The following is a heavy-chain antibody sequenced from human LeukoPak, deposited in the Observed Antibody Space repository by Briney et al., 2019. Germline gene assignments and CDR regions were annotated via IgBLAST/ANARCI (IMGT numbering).Heavy chain of an antibody. CDR2: ISSSSSYI. CDR1: GFSFSNYN. Sequence: PGGSLRLSCTASGFSFSNYNMNWVRQAPGKGLEWVSSISSSSSYIYYADSVKGRFTISRDNAKNSLYLQMNSLRAEDTAVYYCARDYDILTGSEGYFDYWGQGTLVTVSS. CDR3: ARDYDILTGSEGYFDY. J-gene: IGHJ4*02. D-gene: IGHD3-9*01. V-gene: IGHV3-21*01.